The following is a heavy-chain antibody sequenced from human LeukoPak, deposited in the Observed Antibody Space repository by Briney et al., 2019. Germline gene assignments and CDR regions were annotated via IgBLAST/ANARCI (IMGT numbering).Heavy chain of an antibody. V-gene: IGHV3-21*01. CDR2: ISSSSSYI. J-gene: IGHJ4*02. Sequence: GGSLRLSCAASGFTFSSYSMNWVRQAPGKGLEWVSSISSSSSYIYYAGSVKGRFTISRDNVKNSLYLQMNSLRAEDTAVYYCARGQQGSSWYYFDYWGQGTLVTVSS. CDR1: GFTFSSYS. CDR3: ARGQQGSSWYYFDY. D-gene: IGHD6-13*01.